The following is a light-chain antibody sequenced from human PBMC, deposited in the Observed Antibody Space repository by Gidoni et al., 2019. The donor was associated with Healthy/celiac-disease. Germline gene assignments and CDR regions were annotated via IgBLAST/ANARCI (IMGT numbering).Light chain of an antibody. Sequence: DNPMPQAPSPLSASVGDRVTIACRASQGVSNYLAWYKQKPGKVPKLLIYATSTLHPGVPSRFSGSGSGTDFTLTINSLQPEDVATYYCQKYNSPPRTFGQGTKVEIK. CDR1: QGVSNY. CDR2: ATS. J-gene: IGKJ1*01. CDR3: QKYNSPPRT. V-gene: IGKV1-27*01.